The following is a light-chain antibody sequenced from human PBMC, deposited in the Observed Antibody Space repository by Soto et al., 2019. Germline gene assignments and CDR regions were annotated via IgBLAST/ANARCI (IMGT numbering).Light chain of an antibody. Sequence: DIQMTQSPSTLSASVGDRVTITCRASQSISTYLSWYQQKPGKAPKLLIYAASSLQSGVPSRFSGSGSGTDFTLTISSLQPEDFATYYCQQSYSTWTFGQGTKVDNK. V-gene: IGKV1-39*01. CDR3: QQSYSTWT. J-gene: IGKJ1*01. CDR2: AAS. CDR1: QSISTY.